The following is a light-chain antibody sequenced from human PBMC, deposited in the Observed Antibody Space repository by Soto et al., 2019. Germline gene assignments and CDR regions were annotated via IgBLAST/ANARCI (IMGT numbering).Light chain of an antibody. CDR1: QTISND. J-gene: IGKJ4*01. CDR2: GAS. Sequence: EVVMTQSPATVSVSPGEGVTLSCRASQTISNDLAWYQQKPVQAPRLLIYGASTRATGVPARFSGGGSGTEFTLTISSLQSEDFAFYYCQQNNKWPPVTFGGGTKVESK. CDR3: QQNNKWPPVT. V-gene: IGKV3-15*01.